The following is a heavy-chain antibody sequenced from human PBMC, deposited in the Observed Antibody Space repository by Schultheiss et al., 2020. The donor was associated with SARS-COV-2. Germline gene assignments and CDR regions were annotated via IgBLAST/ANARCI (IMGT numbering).Heavy chain of an antibody. V-gene: IGHV4-4*02. D-gene: IGHD1-1*01. Sequence: SETLSLTCAVSGGSISSSNWWSWVRQPPGKGLEWIGEIYHSGSTNYNPSLKSRVTISVDTSKNQFSLKLSSVTAADTAVYYCARSVRYNWNHLLFHYWGQGTLVTVSS. CDR2: IYHSGST. J-gene: IGHJ4*02. CDR1: GGSISSSNW. CDR3: ARSVRYNWNHLLFHY.